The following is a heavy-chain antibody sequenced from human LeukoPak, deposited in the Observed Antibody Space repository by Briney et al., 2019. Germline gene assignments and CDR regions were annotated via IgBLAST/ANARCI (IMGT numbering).Heavy chain of an antibody. D-gene: IGHD5-12*01. CDR1: GLTFSTYW. CDR2: IKEDGSDK. J-gene: IGHJ4*02. CDR3: AKGGHFNFDY. Sequence: GGSLRLSCAASGLTFSTYWMKWVRQAPGKGLEWVASIKEDGSDKYYVDSVKGRFSISRDNAKNSLYLQMNSLRTEDTAVYYWAKGGHFNFDYWGQGTLVTVSS. V-gene: IGHV3-7*01.